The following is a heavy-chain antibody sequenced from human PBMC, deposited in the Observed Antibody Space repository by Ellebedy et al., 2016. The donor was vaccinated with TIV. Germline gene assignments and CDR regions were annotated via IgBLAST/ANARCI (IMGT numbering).Heavy chain of an antibody. Sequence: PGGSLRLSCAASGFTFRSYVMTWVRQAPGKGLEWVSTISPTGDSTYHADSVWGRFTISRDNSRNTLYLQMNSLRAEDTAVYYCAKDHPEGDTPRSDYWGQGTLVTVSS. J-gene: IGHJ4*02. V-gene: IGHV3-23*01. D-gene: IGHD1-14*01. CDR2: ISPTGDST. CDR3: AKDHPEGDTPRSDY. CDR1: GFTFRSYV.